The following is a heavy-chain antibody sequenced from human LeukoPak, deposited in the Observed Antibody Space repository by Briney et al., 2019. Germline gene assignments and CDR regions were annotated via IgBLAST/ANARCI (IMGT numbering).Heavy chain of an antibody. J-gene: IGHJ4*02. Sequence: SETLSLTCSVSGGSISTAYWSWIRQPPGKGLEWIGNIHYSGITNYNSSLKSRVSISLDTSKNQFSLKMISVSTADTAVYFCARADIAWNPAYYWGQGTLAIVSS. CDR2: IHYSGIT. V-gene: IGHV4-59*01. CDR3: ARADIAWNPAYY. D-gene: IGHD1-1*01. CDR1: GGSISTAY.